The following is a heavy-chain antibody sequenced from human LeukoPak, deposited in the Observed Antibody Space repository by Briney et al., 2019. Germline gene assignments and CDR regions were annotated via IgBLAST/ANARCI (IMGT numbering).Heavy chain of an antibody. D-gene: IGHD5-24*01. V-gene: IGHV4-59*11. CDR1: GGSISSHY. J-gene: IGHJ4*02. CDR3: ARVPGRWLHSYFDY. Sequence: SETLSLTCTVSGGSISSHYWSWIRQPPGKGLEWIGYIYYSGSTTYNPSLKSRVTISVDTSKNQFSLKLSSVTAADTAVYYCARVPGRWLHSYFDYWGQGTLVTVSS. CDR2: IYYSGST.